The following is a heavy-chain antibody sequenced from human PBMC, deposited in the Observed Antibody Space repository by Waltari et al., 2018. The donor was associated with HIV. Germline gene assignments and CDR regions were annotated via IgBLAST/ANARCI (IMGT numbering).Heavy chain of an antibody. CDR2: INHSGST. CDR3: ARRSCSSTSCYARARGGMDV. V-gene: IGHV4-34*01. CDR1: GGSFSGYY. J-gene: IGHJ6*02. D-gene: IGHD2-2*01. Sequence: QVQLQQWGAGLLKPSETLSLTCAGYGGSFSGYYCSWVRQPPGKGLEWIGEINHSGSTNYNPSLKSRVTISVDTSKNQFSLKLSSVTAADTAVYYCARRSCSSTSCYARARGGMDVWGQGTTVTVSS.